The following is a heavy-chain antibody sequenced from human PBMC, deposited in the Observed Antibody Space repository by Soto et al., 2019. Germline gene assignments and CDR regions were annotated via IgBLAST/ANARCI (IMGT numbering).Heavy chain of an antibody. V-gene: IGHV3-23*01. CDR1: GFTFSSYA. Sequence: QAGGSLRLSCVGSGFTFSSYAMSWVRQAPGRGPEWVSAIGGDGSTWYADSVRGRFTISRDNSKNTVYVQMNSLRAEDTAIYYCARDRNYPRDQFDNWGQGILVTVSS. J-gene: IGHJ4*02. CDR3: ARDRNYPRDQFDN. CDR2: IGGDGST. D-gene: IGHD1-7*01.